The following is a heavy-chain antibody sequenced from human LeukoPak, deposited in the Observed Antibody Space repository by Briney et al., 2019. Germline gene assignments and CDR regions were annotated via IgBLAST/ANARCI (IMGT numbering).Heavy chain of an antibody. CDR1: GGSFSGYY. J-gene: IGHJ5*02. D-gene: IGHD3-10*01. Sequence: SETLSLTCAVYGGSFSGYYWSWIRQPPGKGLEWIGEINHSGSTNYNPSLKSRVTISVDTSKNQFSLKLSSVTAADTAVYYCARGDMDYGSGSYSSWFDPWGQGTLVTVSS. CDR2: INHSGST. CDR3: ARGDMDYGSGSYSSWFDP. V-gene: IGHV4-34*01.